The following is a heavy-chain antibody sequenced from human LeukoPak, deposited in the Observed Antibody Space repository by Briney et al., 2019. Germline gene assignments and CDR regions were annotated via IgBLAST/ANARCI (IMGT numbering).Heavy chain of an antibody. CDR1: GGSISSSSYY. CDR3: ARQRVQIRYFDSLGTRGSPHFDY. CDR2: IYYSGST. Sequence: PSETLSLTCTVSGGSISSSSYYWGWIRQPPGKGLEWIGSIYYSGSTYYNPSLKSRVTISVDTSKNQFSLKLSSVTAADTAVYYCARQRVQIRYFDSLGTRGSPHFDYWGQGTLVTVSS. V-gene: IGHV4-39*01. D-gene: IGHD3-9*01. J-gene: IGHJ4*02.